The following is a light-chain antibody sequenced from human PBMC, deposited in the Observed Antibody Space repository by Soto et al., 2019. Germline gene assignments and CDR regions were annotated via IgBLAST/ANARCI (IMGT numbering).Light chain of an antibody. J-gene: IGLJ3*02. CDR3: QTWGTGLWV. CDR2: LNSDGSH. CDR1: SGHSRNA. Sequence: QPVLTQSPSASASLGASVKLTCTLSSGHSRNAIVWHQQQPEKGPRYLMKLNSDGSHRKGDGVPDRFSGSSSGAERYLTISSLQSEDEADYYCQTWGTGLWVFGGGTQLTVL. V-gene: IGLV4-69*01.